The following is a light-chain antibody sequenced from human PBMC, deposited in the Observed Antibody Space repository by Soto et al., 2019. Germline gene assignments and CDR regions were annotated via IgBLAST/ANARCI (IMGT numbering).Light chain of an antibody. CDR3: QQYNRYPIT. J-gene: IGKJ4*01. V-gene: IGKV1-5*01. CDR1: QSISSW. CDR2: DAS. Sequence: DIQMTQSPSTLSASVGDRVTITCRASQSISSWLAWYQQKPGKAPKLLIYDASSLESGVPSRFSGSGSGTEFTLTISSLQPDDFATYHCQQYNRYPITLLGGTRVNIK.